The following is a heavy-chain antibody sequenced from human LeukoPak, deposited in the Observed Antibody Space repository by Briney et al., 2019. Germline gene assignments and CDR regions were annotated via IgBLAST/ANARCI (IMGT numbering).Heavy chain of an antibody. Sequence: ASVKVSCKASGGTFSTSAISWVRQAPGQGLEWMGWISAYNGNTNYAQKLQGRVTMTTDTSTSTAYMELRSLRSDDTAVYYCARDGGPEYSSSSWLHYYYYYYMDVWGKGTTVTVSS. CDR2: ISAYNGNT. CDR3: ARDGGPEYSSSSWLHYYYYYYMDV. V-gene: IGHV1-18*01. J-gene: IGHJ6*03. CDR1: GGTFSTSA. D-gene: IGHD6-6*01.